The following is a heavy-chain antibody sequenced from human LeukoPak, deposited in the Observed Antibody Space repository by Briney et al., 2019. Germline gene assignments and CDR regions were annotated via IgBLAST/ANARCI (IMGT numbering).Heavy chain of an antibody. CDR2: MNPNSGNT. J-gene: IGHJ5*02. D-gene: IGHD3-10*01. V-gene: IGHV1-8*02. CDR1: GYTFTAYY. CDR3: ASRRAGNWFGP. Sequence: ASVKVSCKASGYTFTAYYMHWVRQATGQGLEWMGWMNPNSGNTGYARKFQGRVTMTRNTSISTAYMELSSLRSEDTAVYYCASRRAGNWFGPWGQGTLVTVSS.